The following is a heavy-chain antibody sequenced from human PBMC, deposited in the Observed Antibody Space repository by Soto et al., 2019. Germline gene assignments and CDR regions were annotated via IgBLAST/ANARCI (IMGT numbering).Heavy chain of an antibody. CDR3: ARDRQFYHFWSGYENEGPDGLDV. D-gene: IGHD3-3*02. CDR1: GGSFSGYF. CDR2: ITHSGGT. Sequence: QVQLQQWGAGLLKPSETLSLTCAVSGGSFSGYFWTWIRQAPGKGLEWIGEITHSGGTNYNSSLKSRVMISVDTSKKQFSLILSSVTAADTAVYYYARDRQFYHFWSGYENEGPDGLDVWGQGTTVTVSS. J-gene: IGHJ6*02. V-gene: IGHV4-34*02.